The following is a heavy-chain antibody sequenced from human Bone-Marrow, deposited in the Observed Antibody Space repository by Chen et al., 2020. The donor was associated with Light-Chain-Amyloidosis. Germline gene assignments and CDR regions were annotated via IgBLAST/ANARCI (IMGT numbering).Heavy chain of an antibody. J-gene: IGHJ4*02. D-gene: IGHD1-26*01. CDR2: ITRSGAGT. Sequence: EVQLLESGGGLVQPGGSLRLSCAASGFSFSSYAMTWVRQAPGKGLEWFSTITRSGAGTYSADSVKGRFAIFRDTSKSTLFLRMNSLRADDTAVYYCAKSRTHYNEVDFWGQGTLVTVSS. V-gene: IGHV3-23*01. CDR3: AKSRTHYNEVDF. CDR1: GFSFSSYA.